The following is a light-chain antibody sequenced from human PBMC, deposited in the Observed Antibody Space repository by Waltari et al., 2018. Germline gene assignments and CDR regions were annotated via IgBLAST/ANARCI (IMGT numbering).Light chain of an antibody. Sequence: DIQMTQSPSTLSASVGDRVTITRRASQSLSNWLAWYQQKPGKAPKVLIYKASTLESGVPSRFSGSGSGTEFTLTISSLQPDDFATYYCQQYRNLWTFGQGTKVEIK. V-gene: IGKV1-5*03. CDR1: QSLSNW. CDR3: QQYRNLWT. J-gene: IGKJ1*01. CDR2: KAS.